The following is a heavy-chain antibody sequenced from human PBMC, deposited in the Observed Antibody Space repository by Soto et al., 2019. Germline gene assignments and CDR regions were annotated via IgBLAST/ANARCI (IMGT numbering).Heavy chain of an antibody. D-gene: IGHD3-22*01. CDR2: INMDGTKT. J-gene: IGHJ5*02. CDR1: EFTFSKYW. V-gene: IGHV3-74*01. CDR3: ARDYYYDSRSSSVNWFDP. Sequence: GGSLRLSCVASEFTFSKYWMHWVRQAPGKGLVWVSRINMDGTKTAYADSVKGRFTVSRDNANNTLYPQMNSLGVEDTAVCYCARDYYYDSRSSSVNWFDPWGQGTLVTVSS.